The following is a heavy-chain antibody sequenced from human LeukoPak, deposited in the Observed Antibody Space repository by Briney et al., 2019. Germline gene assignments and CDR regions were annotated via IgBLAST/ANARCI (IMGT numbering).Heavy chain of an antibody. CDR2: ISYDGSNK. CDR3: AREYSSSWSYPFDY. V-gene: IGHV3-30-3*01. J-gene: IGHJ4*02. CDR1: GFTFSSYA. Sequence: PGGSLRLSCAASGFTFSSYAMHWVRQAPGKGLEWVAVISYDGSNKYYADSVKGRFTISRDNSKNTLYLQMNSLRAEDTAVYYCAREYSSSWSYPFDYWGQGTLVTVSS. D-gene: IGHD6-13*01.